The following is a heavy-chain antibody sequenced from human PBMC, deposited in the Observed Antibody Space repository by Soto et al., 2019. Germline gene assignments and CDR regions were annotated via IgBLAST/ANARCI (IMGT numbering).Heavy chain of an antibody. J-gene: IGHJ4*02. CDR2: IWYDGSNK. Sequence: QVQLVESGGGVVQPGRSLRLSCAGSGFPFSTYGMHWVRQAPGKGLEWVAVIWYDGSNKYYADSVKGRFTISRDNSKNTLYLQMNSLRAEDTAVYYFTREVTTAYFDYWGQGTLVTFSS. CDR1: GFPFSTYG. D-gene: IGHD4-17*01. V-gene: IGHV3-33*01. CDR3: TREVTTAYFDY.